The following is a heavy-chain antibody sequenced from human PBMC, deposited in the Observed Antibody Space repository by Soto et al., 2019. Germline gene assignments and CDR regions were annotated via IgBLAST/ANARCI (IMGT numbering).Heavy chain of an antibody. V-gene: IGHV3-30*18. D-gene: IGHD2-15*01. CDR3: AKTGYIYSEANY. Sequence: GGSLRLSCAASGFTFSSYGMHWVRQAPGKGLEWVAVISYDGSNKYYADSVKGRFTISRDNSKNTLYLQMNSLRAEDTAVYYCAKTGYIYSEANYWGQGTLVTVSS. J-gene: IGHJ4*02. CDR2: ISYDGSNK. CDR1: GFTFSSYG.